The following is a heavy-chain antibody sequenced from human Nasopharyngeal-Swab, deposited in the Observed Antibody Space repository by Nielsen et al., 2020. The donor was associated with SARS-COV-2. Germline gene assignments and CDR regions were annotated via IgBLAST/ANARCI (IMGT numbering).Heavy chain of an antibody. Sequence: GGSLRPSCAASGFTFSSYWMHWVRQAPGKGLVWVARIKSDGSSISYADSVKGRFTISRDNAKNTLYLQMNSLRAEDTAVYYCANGVDVWGNHRQYYFDYWGQGTLVTVSS. D-gene: IGHD3-16*02. CDR3: ANGVDVWGNHRQYYFDY. CDR1: GFTFSSYW. J-gene: IGHJ4*02. V-gene: IGHV3-74*01. CDR2: IKSDGSSI.